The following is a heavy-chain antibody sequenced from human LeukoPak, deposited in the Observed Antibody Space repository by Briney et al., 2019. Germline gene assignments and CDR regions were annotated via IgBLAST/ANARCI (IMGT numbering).Heavy chain of an antibody. CDR3: ARILITSQNIATHGTPSYYYYGMDV. CDR1: GGTFSSYA. J-gene: IGHJ6*02. CDR2: IIPIFGTA. Sequence: SVKVSCKAPGGTFSSYAISWVRQAPGQGLEWMGGIIPIFGTANYAQKFQGRVTITADESTSTAYMELSSLRSEDTAVYYCARILITSQNIATHGTPSYYYYGMDVWGQGTTVTVSS. D-gene: IGHD1-14*01. V-gene: IGHV1-69*13.